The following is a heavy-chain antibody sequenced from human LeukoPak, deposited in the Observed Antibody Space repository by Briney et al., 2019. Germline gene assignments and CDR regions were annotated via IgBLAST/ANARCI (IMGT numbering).Heavy chain of an antibody. CDR1: GFTFSSYG. D-gene: IGHD5-24*01. J-gene: IGHJ4*02. Sequence: GGSLRLSCAASGFTFSSYGMHWVRQAPGKGLEWVAFIRYDGSNKYYADSVKGRFTISRDNAKNSPYLQMNSLRAEDTAVYYCARDKMTTFDYWGQGTLVTVSS. CDR3: ARDKMTTFDY. CDR2: IRYDGSNK. V-gene: IGHV3-30*02.